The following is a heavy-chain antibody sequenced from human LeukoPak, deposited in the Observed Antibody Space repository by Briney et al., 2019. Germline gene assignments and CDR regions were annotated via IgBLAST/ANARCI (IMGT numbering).Heavy chain of an antibody. Sequence: PGGSLRLSCAASGFTFSSYSMNWVRQAPGKGLEWVAVISYDGSNKYYADSVKGRFTISRDNSKNTLYLQMNSLRAEDTAVYYCAKDIWALAVAGMGYWGQGTLVTVSS. V-gene: IGHV3-30*18. CDR3: AKDIWALAVAGMGY. J-gene: IGHJ4*02. CDR2: ISYDGSNK. CDR1: GFTFSSYS. D-gene: IGHD6-19*01.